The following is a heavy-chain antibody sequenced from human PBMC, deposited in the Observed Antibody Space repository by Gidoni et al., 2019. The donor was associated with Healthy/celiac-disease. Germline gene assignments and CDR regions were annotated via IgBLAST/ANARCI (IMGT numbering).Heavy chain of an antibody. D-gene: IGHD2-15*01. J-gene: IGHJ3*02. CDR2: IYWTDDK. CDR3: AHRWFCSGGSCYLSPCGAFDI. V-gene: IGHV2-5*01. Sequence: QITLKESGPTLVTPTKTLQRTCNFSGFSPSTRGVCVGWIRQPPGKALEWPALIYWTDDKRYSPSLKRSLSITKDTSKNQVGLTMTNMDPVDTATYYCAHRWFCSGGSCYLSPCGAFDIWGQGTIVTVSS. CDR1: GFSPSTRGVC.